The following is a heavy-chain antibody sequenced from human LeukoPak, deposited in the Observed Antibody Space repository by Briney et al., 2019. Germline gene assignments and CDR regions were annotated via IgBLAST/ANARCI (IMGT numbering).Heavy chain of an antibody. CDR2: INPNSGGT. V-gene: IGHV1-2*02. D-gene: IGHD3-16*01. J-gene: IGHJ3*02. CDR1: GYTFTGYY. Sequence: GASVKVSCKASGYTFTGYYMHWVRQAPGQGLEWMGWINPNSGGTNYAQKFQGRVTMTRDTSISTAYMELSRLRSDDTAVYYCARDRGMITFGEQPGAFDIWGQGTMVTVSS. CDR3: ARDRGMITFGEQPGAFDI.